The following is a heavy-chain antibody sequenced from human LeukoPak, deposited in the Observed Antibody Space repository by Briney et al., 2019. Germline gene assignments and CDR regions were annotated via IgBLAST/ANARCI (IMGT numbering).Heavy chain of an antibody. CDR2: IKQDGSEK. J-gene: IGHJ4*02. Sequence: GGSLRLSCAASGFTFSSYSMNWVRQAPGKGLEWVANIKQDGSEKYYVDSVKGRFTISRDNAKNSLYLQMNSLRAEDTAVYYCARVEGGFFDYWGQGTLVTVSS. CDR3: ARVEGGFFDY. V-gene: IGHV3-7*01. D-gene: IGHD5-12*01. CDR1: GFTFSSYS.